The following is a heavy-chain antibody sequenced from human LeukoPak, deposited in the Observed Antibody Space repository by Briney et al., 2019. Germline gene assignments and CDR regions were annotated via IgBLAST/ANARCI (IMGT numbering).Heavy chain of an antibody. Sequence: PGGSLRLSCAASGFTFSSYSMNWVRQAPGKGLEWVSYISSGSSTIYYADSVKGRFTISRDNAKNSLYLQMNSLRDEDTAVYYCARPPPVTTVVRWYYFDYWGQGTLVTVSS. CDR2: ISSGSSTI. D-gene: IGHD4-23*01. CDR3: ARPPPVTTVVRWYYFDY. V-gene: IGHV3-48*02. CDR1: GFTFSSYS. J-gene: IGHJ4*02.